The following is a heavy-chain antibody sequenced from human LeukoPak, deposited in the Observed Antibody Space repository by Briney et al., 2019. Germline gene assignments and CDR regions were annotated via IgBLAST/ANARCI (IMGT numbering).Heavy chain of an antibody. CDR3: ARDRYWSSTSCYYYFDY. CDR2: IIPIFGTA. V-gene: IGHV1-69*13. Sequence: ASVKVSCKASGGTFSSYAISWVRQAPGQGLEWMGGIIPIFGTANYAQKFQGRVTITADESTSTAYMELSSLRSEDTAVYYCARDRYWSSTSCYYYFDYWGQGTLVTVSS. D-gene: IGHD2-2*01. J-gene: IGHJ4*02. CDR1: GGTFSSYA.